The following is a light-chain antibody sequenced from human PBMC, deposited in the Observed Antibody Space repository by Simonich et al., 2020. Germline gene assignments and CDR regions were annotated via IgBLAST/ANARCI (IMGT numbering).Light chain of an antibody. CDR1: QSVLYSSNNKNY. CDR3: QQYYSTPYT. Sequence: DIVMTQSPDSLAVSLGERATINCKSSQSVLYSSNNKNYLAWYQQKPGQHPKLLIYWASTRESGVPDRFSGSGSGTDFTRTISSLQAEDVAAYYCQQYYSTPYTFGQGTKLEIK. J-gene: IGKJ2*01. V-gene: IGKV4-1*01. CDR2: WAS.